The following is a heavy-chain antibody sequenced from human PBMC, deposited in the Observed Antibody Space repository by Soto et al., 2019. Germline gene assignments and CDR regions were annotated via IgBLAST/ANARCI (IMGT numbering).Heavy chain of an antibody. V-gene: IGHV3-7*03. D-gene: IGHD2-2*02. J-gene: IGHJ5*02. CDR1: GFIFSGYW. CDR2: IKEDGSEK. CDR3: ARDRLGVVVPAAISLLGLGP. Sequence: PGGSLRLSCVASGFIFSGYWMGWIRHSPGRGLEWVASIKEDGSEKYYVASVKGRFTVSRDNAKNSLYLQMTSLRAEDTAVYYCARDRLGVVVPAAISLLGLGPWGQGTLVTVSS.